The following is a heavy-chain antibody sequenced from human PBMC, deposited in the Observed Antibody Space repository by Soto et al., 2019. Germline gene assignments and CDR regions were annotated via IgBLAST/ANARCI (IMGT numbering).Heavy chain of an antibody. CDR2: IYYSGST. CDR3: ASIAVAGTGLDY. J-gene: IGHJ4*02. V-gene: IGHV4-59*08. D-gene: IGHD6-19*01. CDR1: GGSISSYY. Sequence: SETLSLTCTVSGGSISSYYWSWIRQPPGKGLEWIGYIYYSGSTNYNPSLKSRVTISVDTSKNQFSLKLSSVTAADTAVYYCASIAVAGTGLDYWGQGTLVTVS.